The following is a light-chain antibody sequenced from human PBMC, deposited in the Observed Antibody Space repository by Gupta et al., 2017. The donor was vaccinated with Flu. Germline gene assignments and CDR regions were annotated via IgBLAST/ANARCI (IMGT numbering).Light chain of an antibody. CDR3: QQYKNWPPWT. J-gene: IGKJ1*01. Sequence: VTLSVSPGERATLSCRASQSVSSSLAWYQQKPGQAPRLLIYDASTRAAGLPARFSGSGSGTEFSLTISSLQSEDVAVYYCQQYKNWPPWTFGPGTKVEI. CDR1: QSVSSS. CDR2: DAS. V-gene: IGKV3-15*01.